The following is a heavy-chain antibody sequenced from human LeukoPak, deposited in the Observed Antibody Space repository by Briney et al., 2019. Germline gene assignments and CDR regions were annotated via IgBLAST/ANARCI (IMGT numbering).Heavy chain of an antibody. J-gene: IGHJ5*02. CDR1: GYSFTSYW. V-gene: IGHV5-51*01. Sequence: GGSLKISCKGIGYSFTSYWIGWVRQMPGKGMEWMGVIYPGDSRTRYNPSFQGQVTISVDKSINTAYLQWVSLKASDTAMYYCACREFTSTWSYPWGQGTLVTVSS. D-gene: IGHD2-2*01. CDR3: ACREFTSTWSYP. CDR2: IYPGDSRT.